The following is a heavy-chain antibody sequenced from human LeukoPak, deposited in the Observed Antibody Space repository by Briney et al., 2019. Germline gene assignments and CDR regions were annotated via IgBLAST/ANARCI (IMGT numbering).Heavy chain of an antibody. J-gene: IGHJ4*02. CDR2: ISGSGGST. Sequence: GGSLRLSCAASGFTFSSYAMSWVRQAPGKGLEWVSGISGSGGSTYYADSVKGRFTVSRDNSKNTLYLQMNSLRAEDTAVYYCAKSVATAGPRKYYFDYWGQGTLVTVSS. D-gene: IGHD6-13*01. CDR3: AKSVATAGPRKYYFDY. V-gene: IGHV3-23*01. CDR1: GFTFSSYA.